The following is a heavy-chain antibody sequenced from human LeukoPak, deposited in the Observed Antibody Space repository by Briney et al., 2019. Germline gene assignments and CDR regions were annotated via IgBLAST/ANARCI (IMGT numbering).Heavy chain of an antibody. CDR3: AKDRRCGGSCYSLFDP. V-gene: IGHV3-30*18. Sequence: GGSLRLSCAASGFTFSSYGMHRVRQAPGKGLEWVVVTSYDGSNKYYADSVKGRFTISRDNSKNTLYLQMNSLRAEDTAVYYCAKDRRCGGSCYSLFDPWGQGTLVTVSS. CDR2: TSYDGSNK. CDR1: GFTFSSYG. D-gene: IGHD2-15*01. J-gene: IGHJ5*02.